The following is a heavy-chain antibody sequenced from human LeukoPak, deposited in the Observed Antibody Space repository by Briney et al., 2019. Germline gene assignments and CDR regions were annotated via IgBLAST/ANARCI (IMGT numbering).Heavy chain of an antibody. CDR3: ARALYCSSTSCYEYYYYGMDV. D-gene: IGHD2-2*01. V-gene: IGHV3-30*04. CDR1: GFTFSSYA. Sequence: GGSLRLSCAASGFTFSSYAMHWVRQAPGKGLEWVAVISNDGSNKYYADSVKGRFTISRDNSTNTLYLQMNSLRAEDTAVYYCARALYCSSTSCYEYYYYGMDVWGKGTTVTVSS. CDR2: ISNDGSNK. J-gene: IGHJ6*04.